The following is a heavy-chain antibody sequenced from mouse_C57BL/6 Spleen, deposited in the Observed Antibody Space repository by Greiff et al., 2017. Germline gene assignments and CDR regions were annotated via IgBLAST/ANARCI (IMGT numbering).Heavy chain of an antibody. V-gene: IGHV1-18*01. Sequence: EVHLVESGPELVKPGASVKIPCKASGYTFTDYNMDWVKQSHGKSLEWIGDIKPNNGGTNYNQKFKGKATLTVDKSSSTAYMELRSLTSEDTAVYYCANRGYDYAMDYWGQGTSVTVSS. J-gene: IGHJ4*01. CDR3: ANRGYDYAMDY. D-gene: IGHD2-2*01. CDR1: GYTFTDYN. CDR2: IKPNNGGT.